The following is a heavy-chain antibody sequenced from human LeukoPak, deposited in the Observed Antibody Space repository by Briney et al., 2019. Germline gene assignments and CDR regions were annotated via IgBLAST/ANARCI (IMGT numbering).Heavy chain of an antibody. D-gene: IGHD2-15*01. CDR3: ARETYGDHCSGGSCHGWFDP. CDR1: GGSISSGGYY. V-gene: IGHV4-31*03. CDR2: IYYSGST. Sequence: PSETLSLTCTVSGGSISSGGYYWSWNRQHPGKGLEWIGYIYYSGSTYYNPSLKSRVTISVDTSKNQFSLKLSSVTAADTAVYYCARETYGDHCSGGSCHGWFDPWDQGTLVTVSS. J-gene: IGHJ5*02.